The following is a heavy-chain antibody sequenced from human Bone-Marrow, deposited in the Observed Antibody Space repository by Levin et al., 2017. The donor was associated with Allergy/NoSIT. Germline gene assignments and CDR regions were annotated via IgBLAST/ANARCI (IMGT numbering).Heavy chain of an antibody. CDR3: AKGGGLAAY. V-gene: IGHV3-66*01. D-gene: IGHD3-10*01. CDR2: IYAVGTT. CDR1: GFIASSDS. Sequence: PGGSLRLSCAASGFIASSDSMSWVRQGPGRGLEWVSVIYAVGTTHYADSVKGRFTISRDHSQNTLYLQMNSLRVEDTAMYYCAKGGGLAAYWGQGALVTVSS. J-gene: IGHJ4*02.